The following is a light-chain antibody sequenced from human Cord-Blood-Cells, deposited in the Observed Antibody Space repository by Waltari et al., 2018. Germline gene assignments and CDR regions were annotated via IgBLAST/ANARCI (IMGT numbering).Light chain of an antibody. J-gene: IGLJ3*02. CDR3: CSYAGSSRV. Sequence: SALTQPDSVSGSPGQSITISCTGTSSDVGRYNLVSWYQQHPGKAPKLMIYEGSKRPSGFSNRFSGSKSGNTASLTISGLHAEDEADYFCCSYAGSSRVFGGGTKLTVL. CDR1: SSDVGRYNL. CDR2: EGS. V-gene: IGLV2-23*01.